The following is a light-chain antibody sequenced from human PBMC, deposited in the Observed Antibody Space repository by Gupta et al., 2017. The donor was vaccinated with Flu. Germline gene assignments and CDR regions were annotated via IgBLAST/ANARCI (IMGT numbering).Light chain of an antibody. Sequence: QSVLTQPPSVSGDPGQRVTISCTGRRSNFGAGYDVHWYQQLPGTAPKLLIYGNSNRPSGVPDRFSCSKSNPSSSLAITSRPSTDEAYYSFHSYDSTLSHPFFAGGTKLTVL. CDR3: HSYDSTLSHPF. CDR2: GNS. V-gene: IGLV1-40*01. J-gene: IGLJ2*01. CDR1: RSNFGAGYD.